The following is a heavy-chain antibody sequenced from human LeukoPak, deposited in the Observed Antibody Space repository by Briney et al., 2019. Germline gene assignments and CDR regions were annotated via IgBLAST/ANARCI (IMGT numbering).Heavy chain of an antibody. J-gene: IGHJ4*02. V-gene: IGHV1-69*05. CDR3: ARDDRENSYFDY. CDR2: IIPIFGTA. CDR1: GGTFSSYA. Sequence: SVKVSCKASGGTFSSYAISWVRQAPGQGLEWMGGIIPIFGTANYAQKFQGRVTITTDESTSTAYMELSSLRSEDTAVYYCARDDRENSYFDYWGQGTLVTVSS.